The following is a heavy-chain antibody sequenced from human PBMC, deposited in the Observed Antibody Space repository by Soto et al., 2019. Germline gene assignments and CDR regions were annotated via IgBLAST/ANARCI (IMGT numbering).Heavy chain of an antibody. CDR1: GFTFSSYA. V-gene: IGHV3-30-3*01. CDR3: ARDRGYYDSSGYFSPLSYFDY. J-gene: IGHJ4*02. CDR2: ISYDGSNK. Sequence: ESGGGVVQPGRSLRLSCAASGFTFSSYAMHWVRQAPGKGLEWVAVISYDGSNKYYADSVKGRFTISRDNSKNTLYLQMNSLRAEDTAVYYCARDRGYYDSSGYFSPLSYFDYWGQGTLVTVSS. D-gene: IGHD3-22*01.